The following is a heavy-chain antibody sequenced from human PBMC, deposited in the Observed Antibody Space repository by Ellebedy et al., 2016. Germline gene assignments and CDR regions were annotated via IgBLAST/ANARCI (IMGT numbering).Heavy chain of an antibody. V-gene: IGHV3-53*04. Sequence: GESLKISCAASGFTVSSNYMSWVRQAPGKGLEWVSVIYSGGNTYYADSVKGRFTISRHNSKNTLYLQMNSLRAEDTAVYYCARHSGSYSFDYWGQGTLVTVSS. CDR1: GFTVSSNY. CDR3: ARHSGSYSFDY. J-gene: IGHJ4*02. CDR2: IYSGGNT. D-gene: IGHD1-26*01.